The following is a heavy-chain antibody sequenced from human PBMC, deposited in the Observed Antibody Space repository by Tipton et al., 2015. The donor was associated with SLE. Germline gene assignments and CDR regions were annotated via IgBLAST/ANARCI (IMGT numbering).Heavy chain of an antibody. CDR2: IHSSGST. J-gene: IGHJ5*02. Sequence: GLVKPSETLSLNCTVSGDSISTYYWSWVRQPPGKGLEWIGFIHSSGSTKYNPSLTSRITISLDTSKNQFSLKLTSVTAADTAVYYCPRGGASFKWLDPWGQGVLVTVSS. CDR3: PRGGASFKWLDP. CDR1: GDSISTYY. V-gene: IGHV4-59*01. D-gene: IGHD3-16*02.